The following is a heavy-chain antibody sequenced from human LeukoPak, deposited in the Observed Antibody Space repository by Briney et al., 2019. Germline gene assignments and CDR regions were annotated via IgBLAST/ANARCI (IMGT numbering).Heavy chain of an antibody. CDR1: GASISRGSW. CDR2: FSHSGIT. CDR3: ARNGGHNQEH. D-gene: IGHD1-1*01. Sequence: SETLSLTCDVSGASISRGSWWSWVRQPPGKGLEWIGEFSHSGITNFNPSLKSRVTISVDKSRNQFSLNLISVTAADTAVYFCARNGGHNQEHWGQGALVTVSS. J-gene: IGHJ4*02. V-gene: IGHV4-4*02.